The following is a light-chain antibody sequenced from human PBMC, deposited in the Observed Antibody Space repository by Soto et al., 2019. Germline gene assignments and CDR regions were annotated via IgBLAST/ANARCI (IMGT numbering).Light chain of an antibody. CDR2: DAS. CDR3: QQRNNWPAIS. CDR1: QNVNNY. V-gene: IGKV3-11*01. Sequence: EIVFTQSPGTLSLSPGQGATLFCRASQNVNNYLAWYQQKPGQAPRLLIYDASNRATGIPARFSGSGSGTDFTLNISSLEPEDFAVYHCQQRNNWPAISFGQGTRLEIK. J-gene: IGKJ5*01.